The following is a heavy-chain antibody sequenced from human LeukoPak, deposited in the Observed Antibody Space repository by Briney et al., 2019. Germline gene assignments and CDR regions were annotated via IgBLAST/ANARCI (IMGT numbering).Heavy chain of an antibody. CDR1: GFTFSSYD. CDR2: IGTAGDT. Sequence: PGGSLRLPCAASGFTFSSYDMHWVRQATGKGLEWVSAIGTAGDTYYPGSVKGRFTISRENAKNSLYLQMNSLRAGDTAVYYCARAVAGFFPYYYYGMDVWGQGTTVTVSS. V-gene: IGHV3-13*01. J-gene: IGHJ6*02. CDR3: ARAVAGFFPYYYYGMDV. D-gene: IGHD6-19*01.